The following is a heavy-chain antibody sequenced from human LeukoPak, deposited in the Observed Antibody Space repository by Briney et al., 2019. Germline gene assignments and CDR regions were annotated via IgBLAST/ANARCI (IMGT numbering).Heavy chain of an antibody. V-gene: IGHV3-30*02. CDR3: ARAPSNAHFDY. D-gene: IGHD3-3*02. CDR2: IRYDGNNE. CDR1: GFTFSNYG. Sequence: GGSLRLSCAASGFTFSNYGMHWVRQAPGKGLEWVAFIRYDGNNEYYADSVKGRFTISRDTSKNTLYLQMNSLRAEDTAVYYCARAPSNAHFDYWGQGTLVTVSS. J-gene: IGHJ4*02.